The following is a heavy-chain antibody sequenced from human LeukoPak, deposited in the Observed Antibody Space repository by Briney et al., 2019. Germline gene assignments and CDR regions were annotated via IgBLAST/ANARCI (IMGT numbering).Heavy chain of an antibody. J-gene: IGHJ4*02. V-gene: IGHV3-30*04. CDR2: ISYDGSNK. CDR3: ARARGYYSPSFDY. D-gene: IGHD3-16*01. Sequence: GGSLRLSCVASGFTFSSYAMHRVRQALGKGLEWVAVISYDGSNKYYADSVKGRFTISRDNSKNTLYLQMNSLRAEDTAVYYWARARGYYSPSFDYWGQGTLVTVSS. CDR1: GFTFSSYA.